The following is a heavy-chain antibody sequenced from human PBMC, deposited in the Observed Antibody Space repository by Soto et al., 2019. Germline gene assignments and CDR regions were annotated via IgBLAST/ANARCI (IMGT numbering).Heavy chain of an antibody. CDR2: ISSDGRNT. J-gene: IGHJ5*02. V-gene: IGHV3-74*01. Sequence: EVQLVESGGGLVQPGGSLRLSCAASGFAFSRYWMQWGRHAPGKGPGWVSRISSDGRNTSYADFVKGRFTISRDNAENTLHLQMTSLPDADTAVYYCIQASAVTGVGGYRWGQGTLVTVSS. CDR1: GFAFSRYW. D-gene: IGHD6-19*01. CDR3: IQASAVTGVGGYR.